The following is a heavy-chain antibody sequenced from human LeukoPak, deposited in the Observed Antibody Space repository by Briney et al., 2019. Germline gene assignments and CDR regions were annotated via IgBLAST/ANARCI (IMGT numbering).Heavy chain of an antibody. CDR2: ISSSSSYI. Sequence: GGSLRLSCAASGFTFSSYGMSWVRQAPGKGLEWVSSISSSSSYIYYADSVKGRFIISRDNAKNSLYLQMNSLRAEDTAVYYCARGYSSGWYQRYYFDYWGQGTLVTVSP. CDR1: GFTFSSYG. J-gene: IGHJ4*02. V-gene: IGHV3-21*01. D-gene: IGHD6-19*01. CDR3: ARGYSSGWYQRYYFDY.